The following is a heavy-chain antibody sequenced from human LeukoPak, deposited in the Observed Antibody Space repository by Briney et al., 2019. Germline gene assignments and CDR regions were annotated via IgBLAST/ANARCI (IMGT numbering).Heavy chain of an antibody. CDR2: IKQDGSEK. Sequence: GGSLRLSCTASGFTFGDYAMSWVRQAPGKGLEWVANIKQDGSEKKYVDSVKGRFTISRDNSKNTLYLQMGSLRAEDMAVYYCARAGQVSAARIDYWGQGTLVTVSS. CDR3: ARAGQVSAARIDY. D-gene: IGHD6-6*01. J-gene: IGHJ4*02. CDR1: GFTFGDYA. V-gene: IGHV3-7*01.